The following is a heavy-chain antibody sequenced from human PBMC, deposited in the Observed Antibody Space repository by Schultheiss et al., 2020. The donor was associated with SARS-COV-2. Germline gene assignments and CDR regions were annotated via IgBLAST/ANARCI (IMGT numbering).Heavy chain of an antibody. CDR3: ARDEYQLPDDAFDI. J-gene: IGHJ3*02. CDR2: ISSSSSTI. V-gene: IGHV3-48*01. CDR1: GFTFSSYS. Sequence: GGSLRLSCAASGFTFSSYSMNWVRQAPGKGLEWVSYISSSSSTIYYADSVKGRFTISRDNAKNSLYLQMNSLRAEDTAVYYCARDEYQLPDDAFDIWGQGTMVTVS. D-gene: IGHD2-2*01.